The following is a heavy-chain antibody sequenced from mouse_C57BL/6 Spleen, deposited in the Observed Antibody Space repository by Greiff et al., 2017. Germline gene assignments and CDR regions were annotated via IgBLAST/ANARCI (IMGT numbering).Heavy chain of an antibody. CDR3: ARSNGSPMGG. Sequence: VKLMESGAELARPGASVKMSCKASGYTFTSYTMHWVKQRPGQGLEWIGYINPSSGYTKYNQKFKDKATLTADKSSSTAYLQLSSLTSEDSAVYYCARSNGSPMGGWGQGTSVTVSS. D-gene: IGHD2-2*01. J-gene: IGHJ4*01. V-gene: IGHV1-4*01. CDR1: GYTFTSYT. CDR2: INPSSGYT.